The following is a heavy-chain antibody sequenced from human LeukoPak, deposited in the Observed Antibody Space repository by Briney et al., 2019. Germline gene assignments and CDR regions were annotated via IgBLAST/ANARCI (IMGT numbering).Heavy chain of an antibody. V-gene: IGHV6-1*01. Sequence: SQTLSLTCAISGDSVSSNSAAWNWIRQSPSRGLEWLGRTYYRSKWYNDYAVSVKSRVTINPDTSKNQFSLQLNSVTPEDTAVYYCARAGGTIVATSYDYWGQGTLVTVSS. D-gene: IGHD5-12*01. CDR2: TYYRSKWYN. CDR3: ARAGGTIVATSYDY. CDR1: GDSVSSNSAA. J-gene: IGHJ4*02.